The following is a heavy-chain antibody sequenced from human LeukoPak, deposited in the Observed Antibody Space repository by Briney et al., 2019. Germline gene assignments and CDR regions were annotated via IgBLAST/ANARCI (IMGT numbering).Heavy chain of an antibody. CDR2: IHYSGST. V-gene: IGHV4-39*07. CDR3: AGTPWGRSAPPNKY. J-gene: IGHJ4*02. Sequence: SETLSLTCTVSGGSISSSSYYWGWIRRPPGKGLEWIGSIHYSGSTNYNPSLKSRVTISVDTSKNQFSLKLSSVTAADTAVYYCAGTPWGRSAPPNKYWGQGTLVTVSS. D-gene: IGHD1-26*01. CDR1: GGSISSSSYY.